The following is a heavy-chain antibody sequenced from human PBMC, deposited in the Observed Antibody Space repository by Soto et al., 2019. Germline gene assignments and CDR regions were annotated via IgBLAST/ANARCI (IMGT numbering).Heavy chain of an antibody. J-gene: IGHJ4*02. V-gene: IGHV3-33*01. CDR1: GLAFSNFG. CDR3: ARDPGQDEAMDY. CDR2: IWHNGNNK. Sequence: QVQVVESGGGVVQPGRSLRLSWVGSGLAFSNFGMHWVRQAPGKGLEWVAVIWHNGNNKDYADYAKGRFTISRDNSKNILYLEMNSLRVEDTAVYYCARDPGQDEAMDYWGQGTLVTVSS.